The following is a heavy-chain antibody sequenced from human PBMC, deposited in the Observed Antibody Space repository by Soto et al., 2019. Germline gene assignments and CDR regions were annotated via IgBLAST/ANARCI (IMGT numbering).Heavy chain of an antibody. D-gene: IGHD1-26*01. V-gene: IGHV4-31*03. CDR2: STYTGVT. J-gene: IGHJ5*01. Sequence: SETLSLTCTVSGGSVSSGSYYWSWIRQRPGRGLEWIGYSTYTGVTYYSPSLQSRISISVDTSKNQFSLTLNSVTAADTAVYYCAIDSGGPLLNRCDSWCHGTLVTVSS. CDR1: GGSVSSGSYY. CDR3: AIDSGGPLLNRCDS.